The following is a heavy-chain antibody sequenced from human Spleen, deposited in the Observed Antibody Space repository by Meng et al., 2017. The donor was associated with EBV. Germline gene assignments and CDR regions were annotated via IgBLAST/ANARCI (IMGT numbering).Heavy chain of an antibody. CDR1: GGSFSDYY. Sequence: QVTLQQWGAGLLKPSETLSRTCAVYGGSFSDYYWSWIRQPPGKGLEWIGEINHVGSTNYNPSLKSRVIMSVDTSKNQFSLRLSSVTAADAAVYYCARTLRERLFDWFWSQGTLVTVSS. CDR3: ARTLRERLFDWF. J-gene: IGHJ4*02. CDR2: INHVGST. D-gene: IGHD3-9*01. V-gene: IGHV4-34*01.